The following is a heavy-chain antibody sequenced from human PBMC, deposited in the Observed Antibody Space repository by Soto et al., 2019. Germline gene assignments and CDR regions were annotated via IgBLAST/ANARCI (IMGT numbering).Heavy chain of an antibody. D-gene: IGHD6-13*01. J-gene: IGHJ6*02. Sequence: EVQLLESGGGLVQPGGSLRLSCAASGFTFSSYAMSWVRQAPGKGLEWVSASSGSGGSTYYADSVEGRFTISRANSKNPRYLQLTSQSAEDTAVYYCAKAPVAGYSSSKYYYYYYGMDVWGQGTTVTVSS. CDR2: SSGSGGST. CDR1: GFTFSSYA. CDR3: AKAPVAGYSSSKYYYYYYGMDV. V-gene: IGHV3-23*01.